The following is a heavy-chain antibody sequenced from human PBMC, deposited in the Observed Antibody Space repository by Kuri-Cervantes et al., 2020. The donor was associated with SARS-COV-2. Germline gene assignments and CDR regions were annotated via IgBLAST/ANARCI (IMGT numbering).Heavy chain of an antibody. V-gene: IGHV3-48*02. CDR3: AKHYGSGLSYYYYGMDV. CDR1: GFTFSSYS. CDR2: ISSSSSTI. Sequence: GESLKISCAASGFTFSSYSMNWVRQAPGKGLEWVSYISSSSSTIYYADSVKGRFTISRDNAKNSLYLQMNSLRDEDTAVHYCAKHYGSGLSYYYYGMDVWGQGTTVTVSS. D-gene: IGHD3-10*01. J-gene: IGHJ6*02.